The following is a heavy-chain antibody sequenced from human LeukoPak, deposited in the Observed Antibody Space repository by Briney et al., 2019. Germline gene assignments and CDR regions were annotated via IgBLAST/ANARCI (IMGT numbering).Heavy chain of an antibody. V-gene: IGHV3-23*01. CDR3: AKDRHSGSRRFSHDFHS. J-gene: IGHJ4*02. CDR1: GFTFGSYA. CDR2: ISDSGGST. D-gene: IGHD1-26*01. Sequence: PGGSLRLSCAASGFTFGSYAMSWVRQAPGKGLEWVSGISDSGGSTHYADSVKGRFTISRDNSKNTLYLQMSSLRAEDTALYYCAKDRHSGSRRFSHDFHSWGQGTLVTVSS.